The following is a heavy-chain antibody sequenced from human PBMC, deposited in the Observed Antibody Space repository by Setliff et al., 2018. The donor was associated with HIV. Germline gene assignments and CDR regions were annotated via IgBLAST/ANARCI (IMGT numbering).Heavy chain of an antibody. J-gene: IGHJ6*03. Sequence: SVKVSCKASGGIFSRFAFSWVRQAPGQGLEWMGGIIPIFGTPNYAQKFQGRVTITADESTTTTYMELNSLRSEDTAVYYCARGGLLRRTVNLLDGTVDYWDYYMDVWGTGTTVTVSS. CDR3: ARGGLLRRTVNLLDGTVDYWDYYMDV. CDR1: GGIFSRFA. V-gene: IGHV1-69*13. D-gene: IGHD4-17*01. CDR2: IIPIFGTP.